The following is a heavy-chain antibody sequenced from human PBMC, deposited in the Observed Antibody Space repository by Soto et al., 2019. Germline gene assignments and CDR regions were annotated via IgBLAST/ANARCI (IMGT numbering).Heavy chain of an antibody. V-gene: IGHV1-69*13. CDR2: IIPIFGTA. Sequence: VASVKVSCKASGGTFSSYAISWVRQAPGQGLEWMGGIIPIFGTANYAQKFQGRVTITADESTSTAYMELSSLRSEDTAVYYCARKPGYYDSSGYYSPYYFDYWGQGTLVTVSS. CDR1: GGTFSSYA. CDR3: ARKPGYYDSSGYYSPYYFDY. J-gene: IGHJ4*02. D-gene: IGHD3-22*01.